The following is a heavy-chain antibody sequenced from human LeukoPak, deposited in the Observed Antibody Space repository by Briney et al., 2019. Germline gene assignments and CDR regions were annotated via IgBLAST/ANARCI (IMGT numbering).Heavy chain of an antibody. J-gene: IGHJ4*02. CDR1: GFTFSSYA. V-gene: IGHV3-23*01. D-gene: IGHD6-19*01. Sequence: PGGSLRLSCAASGFTFSSYAMGWVRQAPGEGLEWVSTISGSGGNTYYADSVKGRFTISRDTSKNTLYLQMNSLRAEDTAVYYCAKYPSAWYYYFDYWGQGTLVTVSS. CDR2: ISGSGGNT. CDR3: AKYPSAWYYYFDY.